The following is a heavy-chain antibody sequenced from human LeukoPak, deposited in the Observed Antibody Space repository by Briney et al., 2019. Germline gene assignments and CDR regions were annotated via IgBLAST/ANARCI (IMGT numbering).Heavy chain of an antibody. D-gene: IGHD4-17*01. V-gene: IGHV1-69*04. CDR2: IIPILGVA. CDR1: GGTFSSYA. Sequence: SVKVSCKASGGTFSSYAISWVRQAPGQGLEWMGGIIPILGVANYAQKFQGRVTITSDKSTSTAYMDLSTLRSEATAAYDCARASVTRYGDYDPYYYGMDVWGQGTTVTVSS. CDR3: ARASVTRYGDYDPYYYGMDV. J-gene: IGHJ6*02.